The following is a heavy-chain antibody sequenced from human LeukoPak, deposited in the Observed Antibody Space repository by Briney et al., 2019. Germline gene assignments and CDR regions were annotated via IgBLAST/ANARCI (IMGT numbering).Heavy chain of an antibody. CDR2: INPSGGST. J-gene: IGHJ4*02. CDR3: ASHRLDSSSFDY. D-gene: IGHD6-6*01. V-gene: IGHV1-46*01. CDR1: GYTLTSYY. Sequence: ASVKVSCKASGYTLTSYYMHWVRQAPGQGLEWMGIINPSGGSTSYAQKFQGRVTMTRDMSTSTVYMELSSLRSEDTAVYYCASHRLDSSSFDYWGQGTLVTVSP.